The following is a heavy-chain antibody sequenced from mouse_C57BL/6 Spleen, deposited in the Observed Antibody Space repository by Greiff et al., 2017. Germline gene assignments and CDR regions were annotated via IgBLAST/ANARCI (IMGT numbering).Heavy chain of an antibody. Sequence: DVKLVEPGEGLVKPGGSLKLSCAASGFTFSSYAMSWVRQTPEKRLEWVAYISSGGDYIYYADTVKGRFTVSRDNARNTLYLQMSSLKSEDTAMYYCTRDRGGFDYWGQGTTLTVSS. J-gene: IGHJ2*01. D-gene: IGHD1-1*02. V-gene: IGHV5-9-1*02. CDR3: TRDRGGFDY. CDR2: ISSGGDYI. CDR1: GFTFSSYA.